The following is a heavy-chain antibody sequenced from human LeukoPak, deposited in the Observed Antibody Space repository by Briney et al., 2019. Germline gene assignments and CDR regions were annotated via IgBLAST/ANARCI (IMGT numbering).Heavy chain of an antibody. V-gene: IGHV3-23*01. J-gene: IGHJ6*03. CDR3: AAWSGSLYYMDV. Sequence: GGSLRLSCAASGFTFDDYGMSWVRQAPGKGLEWVSAISGSGGSTYYADSVKGRFTISRDNSKNTLYLQMNSLRAEDTAVYYCAAWSGSLYYMDVWGKGTTVTISS. CDR2: ISGSGGST. D-gene: IGHD3-10*01. CDR1: GFTFDDYG.